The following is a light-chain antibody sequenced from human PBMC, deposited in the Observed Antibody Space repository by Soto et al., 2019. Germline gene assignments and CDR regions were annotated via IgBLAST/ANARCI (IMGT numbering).Light chain of an antibody. CDR2: AAS. CDR1: QGISSS. Sequence: DIQMTQSPSLLSASVGDRVTITCRASQGISSSLAWFQQKPEKAPKSLIYAASILQSGVPSRFSGSGSGTDFTLTSTKMQGEDSGTESWPPYQTPPFTCRQGTRLEIK. V-gene: IGKV1D-16*01. CDR3: PPYQTPPFT. J-gene: IGKJ5*01.